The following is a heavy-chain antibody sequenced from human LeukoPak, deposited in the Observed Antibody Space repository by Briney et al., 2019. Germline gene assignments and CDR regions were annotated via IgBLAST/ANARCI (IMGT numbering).Heavy chain of an antibody. Sequence: SSETLSLTCAVYGGSFSGYYWSWIRQPPGKGLEWIGEINHSGSTNYNPSLKSRVTISVDTSKNQFSLKLSSVTAADTAVYYCARGRTRGYSYGYGLYYYYGVDVWGQGTTVTVSS. CDR1: GGSFSGYY. D-gene: IGHD5-18*01. J-gene: IGHJ6*02. V-gene: IGHV4-34*01. CDR3: ARGRTRGYSYGYGLYYYYGVDV. CDR2: INHSGST.